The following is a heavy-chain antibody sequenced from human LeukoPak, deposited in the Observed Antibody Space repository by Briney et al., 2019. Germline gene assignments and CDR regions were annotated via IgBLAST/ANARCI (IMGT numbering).Heavy chain of an antibody. CDR2: IYYSGST. J-gene: IGHJ4*02. CDR3: ARRGYCSGGSCYSFDY. V-gene: IGHV4-59*08. Sequence: PSETLSLTCTVSGGSISDYYWRWIRQPPGKGLEYIGHIYYSGSTNYNPSLKSRVTILVDTSKNQFSLRLSSVTAADTAIYYCARRGYCSGGSCYSFDYWGQGTLVTVSS. CDR1: GGSISDYY. D-gene: IGHD2-15*01.